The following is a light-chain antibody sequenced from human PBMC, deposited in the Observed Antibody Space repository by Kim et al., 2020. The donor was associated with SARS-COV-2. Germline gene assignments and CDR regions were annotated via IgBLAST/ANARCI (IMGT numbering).Light chain of an antibody. CDR2: AAS. J-gene: IGKJ4*01. V-gene: IGKV1-27*01. Sequence: SAAVGDRVTFTCRASQGIRHYLAWYQQKPGKVPKLLIYAASTLQSGVPSRFSGSGSGTDFTLTISSLQPEDVATYYCQKYDSAPLTFGGGTKLEI. CDR1: QGIRHY. CDR3: QKYDSAPLT.